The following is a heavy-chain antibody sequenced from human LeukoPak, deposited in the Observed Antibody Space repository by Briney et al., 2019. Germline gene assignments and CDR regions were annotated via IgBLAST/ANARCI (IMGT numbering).Heavy chain of an antibody. V-gene: IGHV3-21*04. CDR1: GFTFSGSA. D-gene: IGHD6-13*01. CDR2: ISSSSTYI. CDR3: AKDFRRGIAAAGAFDY. J-gene: IGHJ4*02. Sequence: PGGSLRLSCAASGFTFSGSAMNWVRQAPGKGLEWVSSISSSSTYIYYADSVKGRFTISRDNAKNSLYLQMNSLRAEDTALYYCAKDFRRGIAAAGAFDYWGQGTLVTVSS.